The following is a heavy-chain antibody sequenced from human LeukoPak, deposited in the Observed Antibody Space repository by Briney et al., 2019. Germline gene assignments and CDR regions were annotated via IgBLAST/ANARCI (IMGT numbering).Heavy chain of an antibody. D-gene: IGHD7-27*01. V-gene: IGHV4-59*01. CDR3: ARFWYPTSWGAGPDDPFDI. Sequence: SETLSLTCTVSGGSLSGSYWSWIRQPPGKGLEWIGHISDTGRTDYNPSLKSRVIISVDTSKRQLSLKLNFVTAADTAVYSCARFWYPTSWGAGPDDPFDIWAKGQWSPSLQ. CDR1: GGSLSGSY. J-gene: IGHJ3*02. CDR2: ISDTGRT.